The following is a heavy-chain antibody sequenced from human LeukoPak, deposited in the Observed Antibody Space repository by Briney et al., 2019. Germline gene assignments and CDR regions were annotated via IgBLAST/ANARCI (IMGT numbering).Heavy chain of an antibody. Sequence: ASVKVSCKASGYTFTSYYMHWVRQAPGQGLEWMGIINPSGGSTSYAQKFQGRVTMTRDTSTSTVYMELSSLRSEDTAVYYCARVRKSFSSGWYSLRGYFDYWGQGTLVTVSS. CDR3: ARVRKSFSSGWYSLRGYFDY. CDR1: GYTFTSYY. V-gene: IGHV1-46*01. J-gene: IGHJ4*02. CDR2: INPSGGST. D-gene: IGHD6-13*01.